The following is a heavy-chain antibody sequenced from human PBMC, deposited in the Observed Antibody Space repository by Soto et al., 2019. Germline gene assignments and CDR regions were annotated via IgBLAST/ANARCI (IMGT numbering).Heavy chain of an antibody. Sequence: QLQLQESGPGLVKPSETLSLTCTVSGGSISSSSYYWGWIRQPPGKGLEWIGSIYYSGSTYYNPSLKSRVTISVDTSKNQLSLKLSSVTAADTAVYYCARHSPGTEWEDWDAFDIWGQGTMVTVSS. CDR2: IYYSGST. CDR3: ARHSPGTEWEDWDAFDI. J-gene: IGHJ3*02. CDR1: GGSISSSSYY. D-gene: IGHD1-26*01. V-gene: IGHV4-39*01.